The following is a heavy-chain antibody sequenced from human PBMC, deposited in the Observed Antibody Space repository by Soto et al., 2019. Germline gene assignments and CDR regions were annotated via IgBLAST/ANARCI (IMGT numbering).Heavy chain of an antibody. V-gene: IGHV4-4*07. CDR3: ARATGTLRSRNCDY. CDR2: IYISGTT. D-gene: IGHD3-9*01. Sequence: SETLSLTCTVSGVSISTYWWSWIRQSAGKGLEWIGRIYISGTTNYNPSLRSRLTISVDTSKSQFSLRLNSVTAADTAVYYCARATGTLRSRNCDYWGQGTLVTVSS. CDR1: GVSISTYW. J-gene: IGHJ4*02.